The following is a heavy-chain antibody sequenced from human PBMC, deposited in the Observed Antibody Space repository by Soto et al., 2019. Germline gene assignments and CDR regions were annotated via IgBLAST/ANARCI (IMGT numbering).Heavy chain of an antibody. CDR2: ISWNSGSI. Sequence: LRLSCAASGFTFDDYAMHWVRQAPGKGLGWVSGISWNSGSIGYADSVKGRFTISRDNAKNSLYLQTNSLRAEDTALYYCASTSCFHWGQGTLVTVSS. CDR3: ASTSCFH. D-gene: IGHD2-2*01. CDR1: GFTFDDYA. V-gene: IGHV3-9*01. J-gene: IGHJ4*02.